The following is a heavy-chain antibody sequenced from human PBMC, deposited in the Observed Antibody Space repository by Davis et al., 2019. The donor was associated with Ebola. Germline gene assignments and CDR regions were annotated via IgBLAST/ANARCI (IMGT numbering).Heavy chain of an antibody. CDR1: GFTFSSYA. Sequence: GESLRLSCAASGFTFSSYAMSWVRQAPGKGLEWVSAISGSGGSTYYADSVKGRFTISRDNSKNTLYLQMNSLRAEDTAVYYCAKDREVRGVIITDDAFDIWGQGTMVTVSS. J-gene: IGHJ3*02. V-gene: IGHV3-23*01. CDR3: AKDREVRGVIITDDAFDI. CDR2: ISGSGGST. D-gene: IGHD3-10*01.